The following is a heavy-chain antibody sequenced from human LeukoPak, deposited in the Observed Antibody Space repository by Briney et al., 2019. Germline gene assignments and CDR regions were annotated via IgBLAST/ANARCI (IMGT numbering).Heavy chain of an antibody. J-gene: IGHJ4*02. V-gene: IGHV3-23*01. D-gene: IGHD2-2*02. Sequence: QTGGSLRLSCATSGFTFSSYAMSWVRQAPGKGLDWVSAISGSSGSTYYADSVKGRFTISRDNSKNSLYLQMNSLRAEDTAVYYCARIPGDYWGQGTLVTVSS. CDR3: ARIPGDY. CDR1: GFTFSSYA. CDR2: ISGSSGST.